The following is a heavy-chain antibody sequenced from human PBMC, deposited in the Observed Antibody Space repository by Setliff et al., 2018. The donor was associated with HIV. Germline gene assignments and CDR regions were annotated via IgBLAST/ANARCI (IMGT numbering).Heavy chain of an antibody. D-gene: IGHD3-16*01. Sequence: GASVKVSCKASGYTFTSYYLHGVRQAPGQGLEGMGWINCNSGGTYYAHNFQGRLTMTSDTSTNTAFMELRMLNSADTATYFCVTNPGSFTYVDETKAGDYWGQGTLVTVSS. CDR1: GYTFTSYY. J-gene: IGHJ4*02. V-gene: IGHV1-2*02. CDR2: INCNSGGT. CDR3: VTNPGSFTYVDETKAGDY.